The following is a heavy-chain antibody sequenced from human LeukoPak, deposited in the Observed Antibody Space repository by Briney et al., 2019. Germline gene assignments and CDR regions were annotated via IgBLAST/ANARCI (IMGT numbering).Heavy chain of an antibody. D-gene: IGHD3-16*01. Sequence: ETLSLTCTVSGGSISRSSYYWGWIRQAPGKGLEWVSAISGSGGSTYYADSVKGRFTISRDNSKNTLYLQMNSLRAEDTAVYYCAKALYGEPIIDYWGQGTLVTVSS. CDR2: ISGSGGST. CDR1: GGSISRSSYY. CDR3: AKALYGEPIIDY. J-gene: IGHJ4*02. V-gene: IGHV3-23*01.